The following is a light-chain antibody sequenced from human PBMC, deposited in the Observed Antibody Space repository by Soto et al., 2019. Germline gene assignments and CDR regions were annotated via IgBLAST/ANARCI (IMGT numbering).Light chain of an antibody. CDR1: QTVSSN. J-gene: IGKJ4*01. CDR2: GAS. V-gene: IGKV3-15*01. Sequence: EIVMTLSPATLSVSPGERATLSCRASQTVSSNLAWYQQKPGQAPRLLIYGASTRATGIPARFSGSGSGTEFTLTISSLQSEDIALYYCQQYNNWPPLTFGGGTKVEIK. CDR3: QQYNNWPPLT.